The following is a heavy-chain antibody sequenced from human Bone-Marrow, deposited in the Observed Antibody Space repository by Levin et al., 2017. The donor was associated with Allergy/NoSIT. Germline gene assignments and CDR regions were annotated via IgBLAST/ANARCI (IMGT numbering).Heavy chain of an antibody. CDR1: GFTFISYA. D-gene: IGHD4-17*01. Sequence: QPGGSLRLSCAASGFTFISYAMHWVRQAPGRGLEWVAIVSFDGRNTYYADSVKGRFTISRDNSKNTLYLQMNRLRTEDTALYFCARGRDDGDYIFDFWGQGTLVTVSS. J-gene: IGHJ4*02. CDR2: VSFDGRNT. CDR3: ARGRDDGDYIFDF. V-gene: IGHV3-30*04.